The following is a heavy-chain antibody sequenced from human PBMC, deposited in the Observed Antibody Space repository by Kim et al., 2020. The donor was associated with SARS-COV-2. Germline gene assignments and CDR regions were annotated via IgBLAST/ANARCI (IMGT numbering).Heavy chain of an antibody. J-gene: IGHJ6*02. V-gene: IGHV1-8*01. Sequence: FQGRVTMTRNTSISTAYMELSSLRSEDTAVYYCARDFPAAGPYYYYGMDVWGQGTTVTVSS. CDR3: ARDFPAAGPYYYYGMDV. D-gene: IGHD6-13*01.